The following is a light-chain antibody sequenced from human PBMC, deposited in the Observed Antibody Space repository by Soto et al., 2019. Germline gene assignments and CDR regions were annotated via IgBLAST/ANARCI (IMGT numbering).Light chain of an antibody. Sequence: EIVLTQSPATLSLSPGERATLSCRVSQSISTYLAWYQQKPGQAPRLLIYDGSNRANGTPARFSGNGYGTDFTLTVSSLEPEDFAVYYCQQRTDWLWTFGQGTKVQLK. CDR2: DGS. V-gene: IGKV3-11*01. CDR1: QSISTY. CDR3: QQRTDWLWT. J-gene: IGKJ1*01.